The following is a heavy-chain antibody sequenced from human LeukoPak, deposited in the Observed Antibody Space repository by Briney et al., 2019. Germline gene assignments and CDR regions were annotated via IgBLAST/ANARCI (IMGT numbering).Heavy chain of an antibody. CDR3: ANVDSSGYYYRRTDAFDI. D-gene: IGHD3-22*01. CDR1: GFTFSSYS. J-gene: IGHJ3*02. Sequence: PGGSLRLSCAASGFTFSSYSMNWVRQAPGKGLEWVSSISSSSSYIYYADSVKGRFTISRDNAKNSLYLQMNSLRAEDTAVYYCANVDSSGYYYRRTDAFDIWGQGTMVTVSS. V-gene: IGHV3-21*01. CDR2: ISSSSSYI.